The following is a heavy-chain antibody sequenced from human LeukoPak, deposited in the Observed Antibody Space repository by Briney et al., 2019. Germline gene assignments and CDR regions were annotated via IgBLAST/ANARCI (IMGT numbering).Heavy chain of an antibody. V-gene: IGHV3-11*04. CDR1: GFTFSDYY. CDR3: ARDIRIAARPHYYYYMDV. J-gene: IGHJ6*03. Sequence: PGGSLRLSCAASGFTFSDYYMSWIRQAPGKGLEWVSYISSSGSTIYYADSVKGRFTISRDNAKNSLYLQMNSLRAEDTAVYYCARDIRIAARPHYYYYMDVWGKGTTVTVSS. CDR2: ISSSGSTI. D-gene: IGHD6-6*01.